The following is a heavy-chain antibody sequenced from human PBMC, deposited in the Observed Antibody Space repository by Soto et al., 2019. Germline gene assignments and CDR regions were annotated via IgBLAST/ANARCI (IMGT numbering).Heavy chain of an antibody. CDR3: ARGSGGDNDNWFDP. Sequence: SETLSLTCTVSGGSISSGAYHWNWIRQHPGKGLEWTGSIYYSGSTYDNPSLKSRVAISVDTSKNQFSLKVMSVTAADAAVYYCARGSGGDNDNWFDPWGQGILVTVSS. V-gene: IGHV4-31*03. D-gene: IGHD4-17*01. J-gene: IGHJ5*02. CDR1: GGSISSGAYH. CDR2: IYYSGST.